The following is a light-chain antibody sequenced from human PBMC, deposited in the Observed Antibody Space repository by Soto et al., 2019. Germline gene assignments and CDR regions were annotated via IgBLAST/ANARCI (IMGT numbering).Light chain of an antibody. CDR2: AAS. V-gene: IGKV3-20*01. Sequence: EIVLTQSPGTLSLSPGERATLSCRASQSVSSSYLAWYQKKPGQAPTVLVYAASTRATGIPDRFSGSGSGTDFTLTISSLQPEDFALYYCQEYNDWPRGTFGQGTKVDI. CDR3: QEYNDWPRGT. J-gene: IGKJ1*01. CDR1: QSVSSSY.